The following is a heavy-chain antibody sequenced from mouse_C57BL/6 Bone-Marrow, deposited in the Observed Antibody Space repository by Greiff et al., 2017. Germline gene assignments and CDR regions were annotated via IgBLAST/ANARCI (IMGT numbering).Heavy chain of an antibody. Sequence: EVQLQESGGDLVKPGGSLKLSCAASGFTFTSYGMSWVRQTPDQRLEWVATISSGGSYTYYPDSVKGRFTISRDNDKNTLYLQLSSMKSEDTAMDYCARRGVYSERFAYWGQGTLVTVSA. CDR3: ARRGVYSERFAY. V-gene: IGHV5-6*01. J-gene: IGHJ3*01. D-gene: IGHD1-1*01. CDR1: GFTFTSYG. CDR2: ISSGGSYT.